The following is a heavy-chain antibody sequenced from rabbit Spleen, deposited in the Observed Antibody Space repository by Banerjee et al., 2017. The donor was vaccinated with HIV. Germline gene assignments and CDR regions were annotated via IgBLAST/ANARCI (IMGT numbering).Heavy chain of an antibody. D-gene: IGHD1-1*01. CDR3: ARDLTAVIGWNFYL. V-gene: IGHV1S45*01. Sequence: QEQLVESGGGLVKPEGSLKLSCTASGFSFSNKAVMCWVRQAPGKGLEWIACIAGGTSAFTYSATWAKGRFTCSKTSSTTVTLQMTSLTAADTATYFCARDLTAVIGWNFYLWGPGTLVTVS. J-gene: IGHJ4*01. CDR2: IAGGTSAFT. CDR1: GFSFSNKAV.